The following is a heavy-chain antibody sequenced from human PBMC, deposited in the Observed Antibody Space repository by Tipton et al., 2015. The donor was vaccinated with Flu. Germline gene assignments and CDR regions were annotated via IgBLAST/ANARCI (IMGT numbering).Heavy chain of an antibody. J-gene: IGHJ4*02. V-gene: IGHV4-59*01. CDR3: ARALGVARPFDY. CDR1: GGSISSYY. CDR2: IYYSGST. D-gene: IGHD6-6*01. Sequence: TLSLTCTVSGGSISSYYWSWIRQPPGKGLEWIGYIYYSGSTNYNPSLKSRVTISVDTSKNQFSLKLSSVTAADTAVYYCARALGVARPFDYWGQGTLVTVSS.